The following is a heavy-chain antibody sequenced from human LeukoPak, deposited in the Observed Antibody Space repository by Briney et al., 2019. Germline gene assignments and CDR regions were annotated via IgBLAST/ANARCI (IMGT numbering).Heavy chain of an antibody. Sequence: GGSLRLSCVASAFTFRNSWMSWVRQVPGKGLEWVANIEQDGREKNYVESVKGRFTISRDNGKYSLYLEMNSLGAEDTAVYFCARERQGSSYYDGKESFDYWGQGTLVTVSS. D-gene: IGHD1-26*01. J-gene: IGHJ4*02. V-gene: IGHV3-7*01. CDR1: AFTFRNSW. CDR2: IEQDGREK. CDR3: ARERQGSSYYDGKESFDY.